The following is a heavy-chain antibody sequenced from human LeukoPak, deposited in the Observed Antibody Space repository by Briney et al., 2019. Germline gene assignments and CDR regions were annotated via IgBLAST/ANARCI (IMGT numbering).Heavy chain of an antibody. Sequence: GGSLRLSCAASGFTFSSYAMSWVRQAPGKGLEWVSAISGSGGSTYYADSVKGRFTISRDNSKNTLYLQMNSLRAEDTAVYYCAKRPNYYDSSGYYYFDYWGQGTLVTVSS. J-gene: IGHJ4*02. V-gene: IGHV3-23*01. CDR3: AKRPNYYDSSGYYYFDY. CDR1: GFTFSSYA. D-gene: IGHD3-22*01. CDR2: ISGSGGST.